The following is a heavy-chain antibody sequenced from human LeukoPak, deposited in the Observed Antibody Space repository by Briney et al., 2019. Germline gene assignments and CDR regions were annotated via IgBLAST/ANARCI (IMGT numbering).Heavy chain of an antibody. D-gene: IGHD3-10*01. CDR1: GGSISGYY. J-gene: IGHJ5*02. Sequence: SEILSLTCTVSGGSISGYYWTWIRQPPGKGLEWIGYVYHSGGTSYNPSLKSRVTIAVDTSKNQFSLKLTSVTAADTAVYYCARDNADYASGGDWFDPWGQGTLVTVSS. CDR3: ARDNADYASGGDWFDP. V-gene: IGHV4-59*01. CDR2: VYHSGGT.